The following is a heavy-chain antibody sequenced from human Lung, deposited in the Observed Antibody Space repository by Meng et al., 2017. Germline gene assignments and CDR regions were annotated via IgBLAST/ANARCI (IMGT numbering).Heavy chain of an antibody. CDR2: INHSGST. J-gene: IGHJ4*02. CDR1: GGSFSDYY. Sequence: QGRLQEWGSGLLKPSEPLSLTGVVSGGSFSDYYWSWIRQPPGKGLEWIGEINHSGSTNYNPSLESRATISVDTSQNNLSLKLSSVTAADSAVYYCARGPTTMAHDFDYWGQGTLVTVSS. D-gene: IGHD4-11*01. V-gene: IGHV4-34*01. CDR3: ARGPTTMAHDFDY.